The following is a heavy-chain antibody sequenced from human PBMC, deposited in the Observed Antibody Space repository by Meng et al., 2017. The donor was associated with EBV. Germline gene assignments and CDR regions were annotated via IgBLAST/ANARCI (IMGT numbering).Heavy chain of an antibody. D-gene: IGHD1-20*01. Sequence: RVRAGVEGNEPGAWVDCTCKGYGVTCRSNGSSWVAQAQGQGLVWRVGIIPSFGTANYAQKFQGRVTITADECTSTVYMELSSLRSEDTAVYYCARAPDNWNDGPYYWGQGTLVTVSS. J-gene: IGHJ4*02. CDR2: IIPSFGTA. CDR3: ARAPDNWNDGPYY. CDR1: GVTCRSNG. V-gene: IGHV1-69*01.